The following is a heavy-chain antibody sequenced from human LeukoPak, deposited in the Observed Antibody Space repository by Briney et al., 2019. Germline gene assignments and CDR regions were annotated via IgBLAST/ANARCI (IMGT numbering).Heavy chain of an antibody. D-gene: IGHD3-22*01. V-gene: IGHV3-21*04. Sequence: GGSLRLSCAASGFTFSSYSMNWVRQAPGKGLEWVSSISSSSSYIYYADSVKGRFTISRDNAKNSLYLQMNSLRAEDTAVYYCATQGTYYYDSSGYCDYWGQGTLVTVSS. J-gene: IGHJ4*02. CDR3: ATQGTYYYDSSGYCDY. CDR2: ISSSSSYI. CDR1: GFTFSSYS.